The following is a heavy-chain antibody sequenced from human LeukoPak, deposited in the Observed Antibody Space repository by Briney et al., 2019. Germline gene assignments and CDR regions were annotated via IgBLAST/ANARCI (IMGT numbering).Heavy chain of an antibody. J-gene: IGHJ4*02. D-gene: IGHD3-10*01. CDR3: ARVSGREAN. V-gene: IGHV4-34*01. CDR1: GGSFSGYY. Sequence: PSETLSLTCAVYGGSFSGYYWSWIRQPPGKGLEWIGEINHSGSTNYNPSLKSRVTISVDTSKNQFSLKLSSVTAADTAVYYCARVSGREANWGQGTLVTVSS. CDR2: INHSGST.